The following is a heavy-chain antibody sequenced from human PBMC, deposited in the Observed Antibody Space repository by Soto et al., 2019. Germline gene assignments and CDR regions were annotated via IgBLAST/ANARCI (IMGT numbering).Heavy chain of an antibody. CDR2: IKSKDAGGTT. CDR3: TNLADVDYGGY. Sequence: EVQLVESGGGLVKPGGSLRLSCAASGFTFSNAWMNWVSQAPGKGLEWVGRIKSKDAGGTTDYAAPVKGRFTISRDDSKNTLYLQMTRLKTVDTAVYYCTNLADVDYGGYWGQGTLVTVSS. V-gene: IGHV3-15*07. D-gene: IGHD4-17*01. CDR1: GFTFSNAW. J-gene: IGHJ4*02.